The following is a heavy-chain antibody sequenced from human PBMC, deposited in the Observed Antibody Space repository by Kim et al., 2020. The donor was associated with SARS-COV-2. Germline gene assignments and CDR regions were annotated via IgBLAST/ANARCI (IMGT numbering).Heavy chain of an antibody. J-gene: IGHJ5*02. CDR2: INAGNGHT. Sequence: ASVKVSCKASGYTFTSYAMHWVRQAPGQRLEWMGWINAGNGHTKYSQKFQGRVTITRDTSASTAYMELSSLRSEDTAVYYCARLRLSSQAFDPWGQGTLV. V-gene: IGHV1-3*01. CDR3: ARLRLSSQAFDP. D-gene: IGHD6-13*01. CDR1: GYTFTSYA.